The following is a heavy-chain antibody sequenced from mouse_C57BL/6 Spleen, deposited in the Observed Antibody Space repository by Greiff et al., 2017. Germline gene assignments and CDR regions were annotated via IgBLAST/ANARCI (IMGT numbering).Heavy chain of an antibody. CDR1: GFSLPSYG. V-gene: IGHV2-2*01. Sequence: QVQLQQSGPGLVQPSQSLSITCTVSGFSLPSYGVHWVRQSPGKGLEWLGVIWSGGSTDYNAAFISRLSISKDNSKSQVFFKMNSLQADDTARYYCARKLLGYYYAMDDWGKGTSVTVSS. CDR2: IWSGGST. D-gene: IGHD1-1*01. CDR3: ARKLLGYYYAMDD. J-gene: IGHJ4*01.